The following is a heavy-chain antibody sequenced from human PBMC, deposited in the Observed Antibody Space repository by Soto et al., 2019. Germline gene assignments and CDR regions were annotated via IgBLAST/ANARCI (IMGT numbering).Heavy chain of an antibody. V-gene: IGHV4-34*01. J-gene: IGHJ5*02. CDR1: GGSFSGYY. CDR3: ARGLLYYDILTGYYPYNWFDP. CDR2: INHSGST. Sequence: PSETLSLTCAVYGGSFSGYYWSWIRRPPGKGLEWIGEINHSGSTNYNPSLKSRVTISVDTSKNQFSLKLSSVTAADTAVYYCARGLLYYDILTGYYPYNWFDPWGQGTLVTVSS. D-gene: IGHD3-9*01.